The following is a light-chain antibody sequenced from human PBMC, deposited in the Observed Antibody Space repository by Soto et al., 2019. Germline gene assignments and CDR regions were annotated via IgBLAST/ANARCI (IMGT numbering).Light chain of an antibody. CDR3: CSYAGSSLYV. J-gene: IGLJ1*01. Sequence: QSVLTQPASVSGSPGQSITISCTGTSSDVGSYNLVSWYQQHPGKAPKLMIYEVSKRPSGVSNRFSGSKSGNTASLTISGLQAEDEADYYCCSYAGSSLYVFGTGTKFTVL. V-gene: IGLV2-23*02. CDR2: EVS. CDR1: SSDVGSYNL.